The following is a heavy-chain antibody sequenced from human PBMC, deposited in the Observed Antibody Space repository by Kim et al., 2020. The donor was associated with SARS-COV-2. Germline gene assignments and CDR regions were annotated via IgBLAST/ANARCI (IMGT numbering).Heavy chain of an antibody. Sequence: SAQTVQGRDTITRDRAATTAYMELSRLTSKDTAVYYCAREGSGSYNWFDPWGQGTLVTVSS. J-gene: IGHJ5*02. CDR3: AREGSGSYNWFDP. D-gene: IGHD3-10*01. V-gene: IGHV1-3*01.